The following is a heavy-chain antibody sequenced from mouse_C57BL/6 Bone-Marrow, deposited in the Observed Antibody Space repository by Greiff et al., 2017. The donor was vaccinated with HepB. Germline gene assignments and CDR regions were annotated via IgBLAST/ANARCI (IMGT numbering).Heavy chain of an antibody. CDR2: IYPRDGST. Sequence: VKLMESGPELVKPGASVKLSCKASGYTFTSYDINWVKQRPGQGLEWIGWIYPRDGSTKYNEKFKGKATLTVDTSSSTAYMELHSLTSEDSAVYFCARRRPYDYDDYWGQGTTLTVSS. D-gene: IGHD2-4*01. CDR3: ARRRPYDYDDY. J-gene: IGHJ2*01. CDR1: GYTFTSYD. V-gene: IGHV1-85*01.